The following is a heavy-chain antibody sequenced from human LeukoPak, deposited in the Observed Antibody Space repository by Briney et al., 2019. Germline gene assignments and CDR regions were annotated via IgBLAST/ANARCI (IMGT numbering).Heavy chain of an antibody. CDR3: ARHPSLRLSRHNHYYSYRDV. V-gene: IGHV1-18*01. D-gene: IGHD1-1*01. CDR2: ISAYNGNT. CDR1: GYTFTSYG. J-gene: IGHJ6*03. Sequence: GASVKVSCKASGYTFTSYGISWVRQAPGQGLEWMGWISAYNGNTNYAQKLQGRVTMTTDTSTSTAYMELRSLRSDDTAVYYCARHPSLRLSRHNHYYSYRDVGGKGTTVTVSS.